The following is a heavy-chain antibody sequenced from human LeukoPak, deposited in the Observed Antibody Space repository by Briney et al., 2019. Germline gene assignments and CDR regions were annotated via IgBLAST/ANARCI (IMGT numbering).Heavy chain of an antibody. Sequence: GGSLRLSCAASGFTFRNCAMSWLRQAPGKGLEWVSGISGTGYNTYYADSVKGRFTISRDNSKNTLYLQMNSLGAEATAVYYCAKHVSGSLFYFDYWGQRTLVTVSS. V-gene: IGHV3-23*01. CDR3: AKHVSGSLFYFDY. D-gene: IGHD3-10*01. CDR1: GFTFRNCA. J-gene: IGHJ4*02. CDR2: ISGTGYNT.